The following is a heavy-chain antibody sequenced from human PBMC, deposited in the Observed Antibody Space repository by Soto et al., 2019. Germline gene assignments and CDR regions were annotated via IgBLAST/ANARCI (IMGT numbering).Heavy chain of an antibody. CDR3: ARRGKWGPYNWFDP. D-gene: IGHD2-8*01. CDR2: IYYSGST. Sequence: QVQLQESGPGLVKPSQTLSLTCTVSGGSISSGDYYWSWIRQPPGKGLEWIGYIYYSGSTYYNPSLKSRVTLAVATPKNQFSLKLSAVTAADTAVYYCARRGKWGPYNWFDPWGQGTLVTVSS. V-gene: IGHV4-30-4*01. CDR1: GGSISSGDYY. J-gene: IGHJ5*02.